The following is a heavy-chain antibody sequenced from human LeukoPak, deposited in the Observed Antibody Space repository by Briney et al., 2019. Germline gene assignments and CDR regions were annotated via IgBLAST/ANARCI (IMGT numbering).Heavy chain of an antibody. D-gene: IGHD2-15*01. CDR1: GFTFSSYG. V-gene: IGHV3-30*18. J-gene: IGHJ4*02. CDR2: ISYDGSNK. Sequence: GGSLRLSCAASGFTFSSYGMHWARQAPGKGLEWVAVISYDGSNKYYADSVKGRFTISRDNSKNTLYLQMNSLRAGDTAVYYCAKASVVTGGFDYWGQGTLVTVSS. CDR3: AKASVVTGGFDY.